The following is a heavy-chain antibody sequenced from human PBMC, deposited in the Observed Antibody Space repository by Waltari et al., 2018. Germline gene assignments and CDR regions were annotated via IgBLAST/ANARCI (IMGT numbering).Heavy chain of an antibody. J-gene: IGHJ6*02. Sequence: EVQLVESGGGLIQPGGSLRLSCAASGFTVSSNYMSWVRQAPGKGLEWVSVILSGGSRDYADSVKGGFTISRDNSKNTRYIQMNSLRAEDTAVYYWASPGYDLNYYYGMDVWGQGTTVTVSS. CDR3: ASPGYDLNYYYGMDV. CDR2: ILSGGSR. CDR1: GFTVSSNY. V-gene: IGHV3-53*01. D-gene: IGHD5-12*01.